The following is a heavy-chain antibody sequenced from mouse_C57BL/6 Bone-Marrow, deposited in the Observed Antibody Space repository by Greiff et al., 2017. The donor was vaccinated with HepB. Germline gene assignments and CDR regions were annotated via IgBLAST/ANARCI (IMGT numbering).Heavy chain of an antibody. J-gene: IGHJ3*01. CDR3: ARESYDGYPFAY. CDR2: INPNNGGT. Sequence: VQLQQSGPELVKPGASVKMSCKASGYTFTDYNMHWVKQSHGKSLEWIGYINPNNGGTSYNQKFKGKATLTVNKSSSTAYMELRSLISEDSAVYYCARESYDGYPFAYWGQGTLVTVSA. V-gene: IGHV1-22*01. CDR1: GYTFTDYN. D-gene: IGHD2-3*01.